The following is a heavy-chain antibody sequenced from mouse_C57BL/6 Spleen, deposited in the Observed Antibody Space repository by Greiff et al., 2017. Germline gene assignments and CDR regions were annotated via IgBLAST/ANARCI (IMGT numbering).Heavy chain of an antibody. J-gene: IGHJ1*03. CDR2: IYPGDGDT. CDR1: GYAFSSYW. V-gene: IGHV1-80*01. Sequence: QVQLQQSGAELVKPGASVKISCKASGYAFSSYWMNWVKQRPGKGLEWIGQIYPGDGDTNYNGKFKGKATLTADKSSSTAYMQLSSLTSEDSAVYFCAREEVYYGSSHWYFDVWGTGTTVTVSS. CDR3: AREEVYYGSSHWYFDV. D-gene: IGHD1-1*01.